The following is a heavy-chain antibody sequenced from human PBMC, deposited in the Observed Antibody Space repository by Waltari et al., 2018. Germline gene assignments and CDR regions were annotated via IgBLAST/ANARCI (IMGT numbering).Heavy chain of an antibody. Sequence: QVQLQQWGAGLLKPSETLSLTCAVYGGSFSGYYWSWIRQPPGKGLEWIGEINHSGSTNYNPSLKSRVTMSVDTSKNQFSLKLSSVTAADTAVYYCARGSDYYDSSGYFPYFDYWGQGTLVTVSS. D-gene: IGHD3-22*01. CDR3: ARGSDYYDSSGYFPYFDY. J-gene: IGHJ4*02. CDR1: GGSFSGYY. CDR2: INHSGST. V-gene: IGHV4-34*01.